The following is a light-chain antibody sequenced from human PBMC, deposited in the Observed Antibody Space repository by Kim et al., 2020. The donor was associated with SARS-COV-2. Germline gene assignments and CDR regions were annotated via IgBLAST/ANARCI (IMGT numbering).Light chain of an antibody. V-gene: IGLV2-14*03. J-gene: IGLJ3*02. CDR2: DVS. Sequence: GYNYVSWYQQHPGKAPKFMIYDVSKRPSGVSNRFSGSKSGNTASLTISGLQAEDEADYCTSYTRSDTWVFGGGTKLTVL. CDR1: GYNY. CDR3: TSYTRSDTWV.